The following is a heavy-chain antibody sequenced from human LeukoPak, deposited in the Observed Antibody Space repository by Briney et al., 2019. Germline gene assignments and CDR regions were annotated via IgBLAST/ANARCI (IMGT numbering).Heavy chain of an antibody. CDR1: GLSFSDYY. D-gene: IGHD3-22*01. J-gene: IGHJ3*02. Sequence: PGGSLRLFCEVSGLSFSDYYIDWVRQAPGRGLEWVGRTRNKAKGHTTEYAASLEGRFTISRDGSKNPVYLQMNSLKIEDTAVYYCTRVGYYDRNGDSIDALDIWGQGTWVTVSS. CDR2: TRNKAKGHTT. CDR3: TRVGYYDRNGDSIDALDI. V-gene: IGHV3-72*01.